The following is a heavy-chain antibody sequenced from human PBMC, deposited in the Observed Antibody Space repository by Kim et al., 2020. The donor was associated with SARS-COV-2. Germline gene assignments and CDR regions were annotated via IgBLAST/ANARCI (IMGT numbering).Heavy chain of an antibody. J-gene: IGHJ5*02. V-gene: IGHV3-9*01. D-gene: IGHD1-7*01. CDR3: AKDISYNWNSGGWFDP. Sequence: SGKGRFTISRDNAKNSLDLQMNSLRAEDTALYYCAKDISYNWNSGGWFDPWGQGTLVTVSS.